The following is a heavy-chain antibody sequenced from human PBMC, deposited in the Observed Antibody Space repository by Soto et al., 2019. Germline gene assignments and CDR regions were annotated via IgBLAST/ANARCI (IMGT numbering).Heavy chain of an antibody. J-gene: IGHJ6*02. CDR1: GFTFDDYA. Sequence: GGSLRLSCAASGFTFDDYAMHWVRQAPGKGLEWVSLISGDGGSTYYADSVKGRFTISRDNSKNSLYLQMNSLRTEDTALYYCAKDLSRGAASDYYCGMDVWGQGTPVTVSS. CDR3: AKDLSRGAASDYYCGMDV. CDR2: ISGDGGST. V-gene: IGHV3-43*02. D-gene: IGHD6-13*01.